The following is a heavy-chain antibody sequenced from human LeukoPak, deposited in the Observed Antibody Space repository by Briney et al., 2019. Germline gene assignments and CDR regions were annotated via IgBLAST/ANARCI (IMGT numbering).Heavy chain of an antibody. CDR1: GFTFSSYA. D-gene: IGHD5-18*01. CDR3: ARAKQLGYYFDY. Sequence: PGGSLRLSCAASGFTFSSYAMHWVRQAPGKGLEYVSAISSNGGSTYYANSVKGRFTISRDNSKNTLYLQMGSLRAEDMAVYYCARAKQLGYYFDYWGQGTLVTVSS. CDR2: ISSNGGST. J-gene: IGHJ4*02. V-gene: IGHV3-64*01.